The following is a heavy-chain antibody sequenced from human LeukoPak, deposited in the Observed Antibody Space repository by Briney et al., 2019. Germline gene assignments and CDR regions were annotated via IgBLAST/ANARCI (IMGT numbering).Heavy chain of an antibody. D-gene: IGHD6-13*01. CDR3: ARGPDLYSSSWYESEYFQH. V-gene: IGHV4-4*02. Sequence: PSGTLSLTCAVSRGSISSSKWWSWIRQPPGKGLEWIGEINHSGSTNYNPSLKSRVTISVDTSKNQFSLKLSSVTAADTAVYYCARGPDLYSSSWYESEYFQHWGQGTLVTVSS. CDR2: INHSGST. J-gene: IGHJ1*01. CDR1: RGSISSSKW.